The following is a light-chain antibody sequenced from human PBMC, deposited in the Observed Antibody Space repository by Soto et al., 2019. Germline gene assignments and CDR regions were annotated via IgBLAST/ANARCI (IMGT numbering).Light chain of an antibody. V-gene: IGKV1-5*03. J-gene: IGKJ1*01. Sequence: IHMTQSPSTLSGSVGNRVTIICRASQTISSWLAWYQQKLGKAPKLLIYKASTLKSGVPSRFSGSGSGTEVTLTISSLQTDDFATYYCQHYNSYSEAFGQGTKVDIK. CDR3: QHYNSYSEA. CDR1: QTISSW. CDR2: KAS.